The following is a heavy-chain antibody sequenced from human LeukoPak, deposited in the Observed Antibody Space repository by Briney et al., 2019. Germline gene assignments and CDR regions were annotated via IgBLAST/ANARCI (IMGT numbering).Heavy chain of an antibody. CDR3: ARGKNRYNWFDP. J-gene: IGHJ5*02. V-gene: IGHV1-8*01. CDR1: GYTFTSYD. Sequence: GASVKVSCKASGYTFTSYDFKWVRQATGQGLEWMGWMNPNSGNTGYAQKFQGRVAMTRNTSISTAYMELSSLRSEDTAVYYCARGKNRYNWFDPWGQGTLVTVSS. CDR2: MNPNSGNT.